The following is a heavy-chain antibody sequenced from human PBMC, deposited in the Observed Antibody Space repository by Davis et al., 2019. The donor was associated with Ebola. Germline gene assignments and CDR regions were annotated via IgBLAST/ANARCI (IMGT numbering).Heavy chain of an antibody. V-gene: IGHV3-48*02. D-gene: IGHD6-13*01. CDR3: ARDRAIAAAANYYYYGMDV. CDR1: GFTFSSYS. J-gene: IGHJ6*02. Sequence: GESPNISCASPGFTFSSYSMTCVPQAPGKGLECVSSISRSSSTIYYAASVKGRFTISRDNAKNSLYLQMNSLRDEDTAVYYCARDRAIAAAANYYYYGMDVWGQGTTVTVSS. CDR2: ISRSSSTI.